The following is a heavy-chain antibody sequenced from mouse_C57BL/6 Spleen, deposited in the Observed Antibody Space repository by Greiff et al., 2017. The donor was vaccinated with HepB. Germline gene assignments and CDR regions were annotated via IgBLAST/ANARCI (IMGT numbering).Heavy chain of an antibody. V-gene: IGHV1-81*01. D-gene: IGHD1-1*01. J-gene: IGHJ3*01. CDR1: GYTFTSYG. CDR3: AREGDYYGSSPPFAY. Sequence: VQLQQSGAELARPGASVKLSCKASGYTFTSYGISWVKQSTGQGLEWIGEIYPRSGNTYYNEKFKGKATLTADKSSSTAYMELRSLTSEDSAVYFCAREGDYYGSSPPFAYWGQGTLVTVSA. CDR2: IYPRSGNT.